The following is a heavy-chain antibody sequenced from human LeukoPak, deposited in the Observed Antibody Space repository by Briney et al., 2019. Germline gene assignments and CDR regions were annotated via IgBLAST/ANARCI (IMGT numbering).Heavy chain of an antibody. V-gene: IGHV3-23*01. D-gene: IGHD2-2*01. CDR1: GFTFNNYA. Sequence: GGSLRLSCAASGFTFNNYAMSWIRQAPGKGLEWVSAISASGGTTYYADSVKGRFTISRDNSENTLFLQMNSLRAEDTAVYYCAKEPREYCSSTSCPNWFDSWGQGTLVTVSS. J-gene: IGHJ5*01. CDR3: AKEPREYCSSTSCPNWFDS. CDR2: ISASGGTT.